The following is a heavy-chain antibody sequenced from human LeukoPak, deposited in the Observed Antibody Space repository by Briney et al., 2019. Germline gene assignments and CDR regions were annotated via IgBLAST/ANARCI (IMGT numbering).Heavy chain of an antibody. CDR3: ARAWWYSGSYHDY. J-gene: IGHJ4*02. V-gene: IGHV4-34*01. CDR1: GGSFSGYY. D-gene: IGHD1-26*01. CDR2: INHSGST. Sequence: SETLSLTCAVYGGSFSGYYWSWIRQPPGKGLEWIGEINHSGSTNYNSSLKSRVTISVDTSKNQFSLKLSSVTAADTAVYYCARAWWYSGSYHDYWGQGTLVTVSS.